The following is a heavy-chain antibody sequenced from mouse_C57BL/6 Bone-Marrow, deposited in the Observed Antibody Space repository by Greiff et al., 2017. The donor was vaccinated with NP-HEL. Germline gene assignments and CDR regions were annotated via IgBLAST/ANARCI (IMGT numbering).Heavy chain of an antibody. D-gene: IGHD4-1*02. CDR3: ARDVQLGRG. J-gene: IGHJ2*01. V-gene: IGHV5-4*01. Sequence: EVQGVESGGGLVKPGGSLKLSCAASGFTFSSYAMSWVRQTPEKRLEWVATISDGGSYTYYPDNVKGRFTISRDNAKNNLYLQMSHLKSEDTAMYYCARDVQLGRGWGQGTTLTVSS. CDR2: ISDGGSYT. CDR1: GFTFSSYA.